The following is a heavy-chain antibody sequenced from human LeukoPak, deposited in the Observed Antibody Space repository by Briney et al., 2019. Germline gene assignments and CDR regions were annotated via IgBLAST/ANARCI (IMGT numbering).Heavy chain of an antibody. D-gene: IGHD4-17*01. CDR1: GGSISTYY. V-gene: IGHV4-59*12. J-gene: IGHJ6*03. Sequence: PSETLSLTCTVSGGSISTYYWNWIRQPPGKGLEWIGNIYYSGSTNYNPSLKSRVTISVDTSKNQFSLKLSSVTAADTAVYYCARDKPDYGYYYYYYMDVWGKGTTVTVSS. CDR2: IYYSGST. CDR3: ARDKPDYGYYYYYYMDV.